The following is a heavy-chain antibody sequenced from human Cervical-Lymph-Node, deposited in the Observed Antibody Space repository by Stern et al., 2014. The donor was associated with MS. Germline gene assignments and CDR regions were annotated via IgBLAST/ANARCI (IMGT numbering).Heavy chain of an antibody. V-gene: IGHV3-21*01. CDR3: ARDALFDS. J-gene: IGHJ4*02. CDR1: GFSFNWYN. CDR2: ISSTSDYT. Sequence: EVQLVQSGGGLVKPGGSLRLSCAASGFSFNWYNMNWVRQAPGKGLEWVSSISSTSDYTYYADSVKGRFTISRDNAKKSLYLQMNSLRADETAVYYCARDALFDSWGQGTLVTVSS.